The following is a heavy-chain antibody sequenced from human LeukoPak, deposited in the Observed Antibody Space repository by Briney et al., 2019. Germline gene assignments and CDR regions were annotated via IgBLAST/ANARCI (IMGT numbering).Heavy chain of an antibody. CDR1: GYTFTGYY. CDR2: INPNSGGT. D-gene: IGHD2-15*01. CDR3: ARGSNVVVVAATLTRASNDY. Sequence: GASVKVSCKASGYTFTGYYMHWVRQAPGQGLEWMGWINPNSGGTNYAQKFQGRVTMTRDTSISTAYMELSRLRSDDTAVYYCARGSNVVVVAATLTRASNDYWGQGTLVTASS. V-gene: IGHV1-2*02. J-gene: IGHJ4*02.